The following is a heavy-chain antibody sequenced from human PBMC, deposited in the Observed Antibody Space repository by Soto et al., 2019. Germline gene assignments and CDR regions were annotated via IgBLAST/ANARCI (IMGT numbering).Heavy chain of an antibody. V-gene: IGHV4-39*01. J-gene: IGHJ4*02. CDR2: IYYSGNT. CDR3: ARSGGYSISWKIDY. D-gene: IGHD6-13*01. CDR1: GGSISSSSYY. Sequence: QLQLQESAPGLVRPSETLSHTCTVSGGSISSSSYYWGWIRQPPGKGLEWIGSIYYSGNTYYNPSLKSRVTISVDTSKNQFSLRLSSVTAADTAMYYCARSGGYSISWKIDYWGQGTLVTVSS.